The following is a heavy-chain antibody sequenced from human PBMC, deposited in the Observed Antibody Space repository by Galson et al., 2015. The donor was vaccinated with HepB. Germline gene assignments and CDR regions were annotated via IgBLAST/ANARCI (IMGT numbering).Heavy chain of an antibody. V-gene: IGHV1-46*01. J-gene: IGHJ4*02. CDR1: GYTFASYY. CDR3: GARRDGYNYLAY. D-gene: IGHD5-24*01. CDR2: FNPSGGST. Sequence: SVKVSCKASGYTFASYYIHWVRQAPGQGLEWMGVFNPSGGSTNYAQKFQGRVTMTRDTSTSTVYMEMSSLRSEDTAVYYCGARRDGYNYLAYWGQGTLVIVSS.